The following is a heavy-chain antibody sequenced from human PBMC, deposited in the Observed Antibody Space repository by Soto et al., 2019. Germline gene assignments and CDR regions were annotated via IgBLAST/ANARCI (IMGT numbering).Heavy chain of an antibody. D-gene: IGHD4-4*01. J-gene: IGHJ4*02. Sequence: SVKVSCKASGGTFSSYAISWVRQAPGQGLEWMGGIIPIFGTANYAQKFQGRVTITADESTSTAYMELSSLRSEDTAVYYCARDTPNYDYSNHGLFYDWGQGTLVPVSS. CDR2: IIPIFGTA. CDR1: GGTFSSYA. CDR3: ARDTPNYDYSNHGLFYD. V-gene: IGHV1-69*13.